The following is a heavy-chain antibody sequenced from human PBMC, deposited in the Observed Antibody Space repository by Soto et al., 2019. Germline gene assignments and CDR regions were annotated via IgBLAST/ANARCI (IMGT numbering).Heavy chain of an antibody. CDR1: GGSISNINC. D-gene: IGHD1-26*01. J-gene: IGHJ4*02. V-gene: IGHV4-4*02. CDR3: AHRPIVGAAI. CDR2: IFHSGST. Sequence: QVQLQESGPGLVKPSGTLSLTCAVFGGSISNINCWTWVRQPPGKGLDWIGEIFHSGSTNYNSSLMGRVTISVDKANNQFSLKLSSVTAADTAVYYCAHRPIVGAAIWGQGTLVTVSS.